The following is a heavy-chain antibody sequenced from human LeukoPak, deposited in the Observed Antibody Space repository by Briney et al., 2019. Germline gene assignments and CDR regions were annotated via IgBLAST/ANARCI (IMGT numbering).Heavy chain of an antibody. V-gene: IGHV4-34*01. CDR1: GGSFSGYY. J-gene: IGHJ4*02. Sequence: PSETLSLTCAVYGGSFSGYYWSWTRQPPGKGLEWIGEINHSGSTNYNPSLKSRVTISVDTSKNQFSLKLSSVTAADTAVYYCARVRWDELWLSSYFDYWGQGTLVTVSS. D-gene: IGHD5-18*01. CDR2: INHSGST. CDR3: ARVRWDELWLSSYFDY.